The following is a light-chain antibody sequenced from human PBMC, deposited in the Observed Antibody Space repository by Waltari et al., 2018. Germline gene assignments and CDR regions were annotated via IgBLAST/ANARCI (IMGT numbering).Light chain of an antibody. V-gene: IGLV2-11*01. J-gene: IGLJ1*01. Sequence: QSALTQPRSVSGSPGPSVTISCTGTSRDVGGYNYLSWYQQHPGKAPKLMIYDVTKRPSGVPDRFSGSKSGNTASLTISGLQAEDEADYSCCSYAGSYTFVFGTGTKVTVL. CDR2: DVT. CDR3: CSYAGSYTFV. CDR1: SRDVGGYNY.